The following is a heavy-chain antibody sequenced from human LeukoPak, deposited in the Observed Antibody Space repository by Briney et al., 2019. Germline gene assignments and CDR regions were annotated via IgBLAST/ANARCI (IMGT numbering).Heavy chain of an antibody. CDR3: ARERIPGYFDL. J-gene: IGHJ2*01. V-gene: IGHV4-30-2*01. D-gene: IGHD1-20*01. CDR1: GGSISGGDYY. Sequence: SQTLSLTCTVSGGSISGGDYYWTWIRQPPGKGLEWIGYIYHSGTTYYNPSLKSRVTISVDRSKNQFSLRLSSVTAADTAVYYCARERIPGYFDLWGRGTQVTVSS. CDR2: IYHSGTT.